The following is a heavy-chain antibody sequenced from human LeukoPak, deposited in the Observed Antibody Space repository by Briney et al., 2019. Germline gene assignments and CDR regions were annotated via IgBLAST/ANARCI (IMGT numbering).Heavy chain of an antibody. D-gene: IGHD2-21*01. J-gene: IGHJ6*02. CDR1: GGSISSSSYY. CDR3: ARITFVVEGYGMDV. CDR2: IYYSGST. Sequence: SETLSLTCTVSGGSISSSSYYWGWIRQPPGKGLEWIGLIYYSGSTYYNPSLKSRVTISVDTSKNQFSLKLSSVTVADTAVYYCARITFVVEGYGMDVWGQGTTVTVSS. V-gene: IGHV4-39*07.